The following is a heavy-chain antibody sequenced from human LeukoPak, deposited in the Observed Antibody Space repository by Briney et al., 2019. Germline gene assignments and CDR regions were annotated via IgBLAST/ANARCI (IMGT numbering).Heavy chain of an antibody. Sequence: GGSLRLSCAASGFTFSTYAMSWVRQAPGKGLEWVSALSNSGGSGGTTYFADSVKGRFSISRDNSKSTLYLQLSSLTAEDTAVYYCAKAMSTDHYDSKGFYRVDFDSGGQGTLVTVSS. V-gene: IGHV3-23*01. CDR2: LSNSGGSGGTT. D-gene: IGHD3-22*01. J-gene: IGHJ4*02. CDR3: AKAMSTDHYDSKGFYRVDFDS. CDR1: GFTFSTYA.